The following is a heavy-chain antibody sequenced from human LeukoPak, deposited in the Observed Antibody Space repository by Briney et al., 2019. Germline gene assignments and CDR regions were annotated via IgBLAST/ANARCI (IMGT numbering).Heavy chain of an antibody. V-gene: IGHV4-39*01. J-gene: IGHJ4*02. D-gene: IGHD6-13*01. CDR1: GGSISSSSHY. CDR3: ARLGYSVSWTDC. Sequence: SETLSLTCAVSGGSISSSSHYWGWIRQPPGKRLEWIGSIYYSGSTYYNPSLKSRVTISVDTSMNQFSLRLSSVTAADMAVYFCARLGYSVSWTDCWGQGTLVTVSS. CDR2: IYYSGST.